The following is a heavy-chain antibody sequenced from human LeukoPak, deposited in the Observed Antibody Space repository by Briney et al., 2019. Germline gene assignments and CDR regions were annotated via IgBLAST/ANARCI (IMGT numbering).Heavy chain of an antibody. CDR1: GGSISSYY. CDR2: IYYSGST. V-gene: IGHV4-59*01. CDR3: ARGVAAASAFDI. D-gene: IGHD6-13*01. J-gene: IGHJ3*02. Sequence: ETLSLTCTVSGGSISSYYWSWIRQPPGKGLEWIGYIYYSGSTNYNPSLKSRVTISVDTSKNQFSLKLSSVTAADTAVYYCARGVAAASAFDIWGQGTMVTVSS.